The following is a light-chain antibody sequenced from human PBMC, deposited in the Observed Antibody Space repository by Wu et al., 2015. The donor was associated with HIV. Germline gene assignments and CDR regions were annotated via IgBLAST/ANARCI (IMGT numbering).Light chain of an antibody. CDR2: GAS. V-gene: IGKV3-20*01. J-gene: IGKJ3*01. CDR3: QHYDDSSQFT. CDR1: QSVSSSS. Sequence: EILLTQSPGTLSLSPGERATLSCRASQSVSSSSLAWYQQNLGQAPRLLIYGASKRAAGVSDRFGGWGTGTDFHLIINRLEPEDSAVYFCQHYDDSSQFTFGPGTKVHIK.